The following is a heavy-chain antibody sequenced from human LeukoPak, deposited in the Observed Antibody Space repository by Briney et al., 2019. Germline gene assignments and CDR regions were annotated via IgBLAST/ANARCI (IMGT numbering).Heavy chain of an antibody. V-gene: IGHV5-51*01. J-gene: IGHJ4*02. CDR1: GYSLTNYW. CDR2: IYPGDSDT. D-gene: IGHD5-24*01. Sequence: GESLKISCKGSGYSLTNYWIAWVRQMPGKGLEWMGIIYPGDSDTTYSPSFQGQVTISVDKSISTAYLQWSSLKASDTAMYYCARHGDGYNYGDYWGQGTLVTVSS. CDR3: ARHGDGYNYGDY.